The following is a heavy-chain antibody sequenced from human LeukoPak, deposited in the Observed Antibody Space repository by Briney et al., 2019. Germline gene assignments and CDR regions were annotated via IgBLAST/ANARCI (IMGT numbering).Heavy chain of an antibody. Sequence: GGSLRLSCAASGFTFSSYWMSWVRQAPGKGLEWVANIKQDGSEKYYVDSVKGRFTISRDNAKNSLYLQMNSLRAEDTAVYYCARVHDSSGYYPYYFDYWGQGILVTVSS. V-gene: IGHV3-7*01. CDR2: IKQDGSEK. CDR3: ARVHDSSGYYPYYFDY. CDR1: GFTFSSYW. J-gene: IGHJ4*02. D-gene: IGHD3-22*01.